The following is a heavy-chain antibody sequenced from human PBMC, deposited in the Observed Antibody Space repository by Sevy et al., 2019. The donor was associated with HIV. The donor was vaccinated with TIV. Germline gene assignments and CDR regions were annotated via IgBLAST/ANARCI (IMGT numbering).Heavy chain of an antibody. D-gene: IGHD2-15*01. J-gene: IGHJ4*02. Sequence: GGSLRLSCAASGFTFSTSRMNWVHQAPGKGLEWVSLMTSSGSYILYADSVKGRFTISRDNAKNSVFLQMNSLRVEDTAVYYCVRDGWNYWGQGTLVTVSS. CDR1: GFTFSTSR. CDR2: MTSSGSYI. V-gene: IGHV3-21*01. CDR3: VRDGWNY.